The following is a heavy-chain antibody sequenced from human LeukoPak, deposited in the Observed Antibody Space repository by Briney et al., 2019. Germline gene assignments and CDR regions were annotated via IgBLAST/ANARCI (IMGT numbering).Heavy chain of an antibody. CDR2: LNRDGSST. J-gene: IGHJ6*03. Sequence: GGSLRLSCAPSEFTFSSYSMNWVRQAPGKGLEGVSRLNRDGSSTSYADSVKGRFTISRDNAKNTLYLQMNSLRAEDTAVYYCARGGCSGTSCYTDYYYYMDVWGKGTTVTASS. V-gene: IGHV3-74*01. CDR3: ARGGCSGTSCYTDYYYYMDV. D-gene: IGHD2-2*02. CDR1: EFTFSSYS.